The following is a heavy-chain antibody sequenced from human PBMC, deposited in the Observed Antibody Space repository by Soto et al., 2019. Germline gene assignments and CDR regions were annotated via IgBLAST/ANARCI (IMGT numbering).Heavy chain of an antibody. CDR1: GGSISSDIYA. Sequence: QLQLQESGSGLVKPSQTLSLTCAVSGGSISSDIYAWSWIRQPPGKGLEWIGNIYHSGTTYYNPSLKNRVTISVDRSKNQFSLKLSSVTAADTAVYYCARGPNWFDPWGQGTLVTVSS. CDR3: ARGPNWFDP. CDR2: IYHSGTT. J-gene: IGHJ5*02. V-gene: IGHV4-30-2*01.